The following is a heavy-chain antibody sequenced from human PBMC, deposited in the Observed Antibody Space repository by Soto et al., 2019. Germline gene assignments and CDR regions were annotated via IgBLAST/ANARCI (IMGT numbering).Heavy chain of an antibody. V-gene: IGHV1-46*01. J-gene: IGHJ6*02. CDR1: GYTFTSYY. Sequence: ASVKVSCKASGYTFTSYYMHWVRQAPGQGLEWMGIINPSGGSTSYAQKFQGRVTMTRDTSTSTVYMELSSLRSEDTAVYYCAREVLMVYARYVMGHYGMDGWGQGTTVTVSS. D-gene: IGHD2-8*01. CDR2: INPSGGST. CDR3: AREVLMVYARYVMGHYGMDG.